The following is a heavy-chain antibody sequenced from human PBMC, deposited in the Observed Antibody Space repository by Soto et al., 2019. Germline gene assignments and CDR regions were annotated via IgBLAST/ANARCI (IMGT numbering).Heavy chain of an antibody. J-gene: IGHJ6*02. V-gene: IGHV5-51*01. CDR2: IYPGDSDT. CDR1: GYSFTSCW. Sequence: GESLKISCKGSGYSFTSCWIGWVRQMPCKGLEWMGIIYPGDSDTKYNPSFQGQVTISADKSITTTYLRWTSLKASDTAIYYCAASIFYYGMDVWGQATTVTVSS. CDR3: AASIFYYGMDV.